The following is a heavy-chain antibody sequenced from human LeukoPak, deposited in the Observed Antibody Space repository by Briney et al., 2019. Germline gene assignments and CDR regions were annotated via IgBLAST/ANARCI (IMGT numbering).Heavy chain of an antibody. CDR2: ISAYNGNT. CDR1: GYTFTSYG. Sequence: ASVKVSCKASGYTFTSYGISWVRQAPGQGLEWMGWISAYNGNTNYAQKFQGRVTMTRDTSISTAYMELSRLRSDDTAVYYCAREGRYCSSTLRYFDYWGQGTLVTVSS. CDR3: AREGRYCSSTLRYFDY. V-gene: IGHV1-18*01. D-gene: IGHD2-2*01. J-gene: IGHJ4*02.